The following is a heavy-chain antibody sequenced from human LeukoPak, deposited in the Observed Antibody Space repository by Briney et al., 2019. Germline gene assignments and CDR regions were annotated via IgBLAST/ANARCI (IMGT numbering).Heavy chain of an antibody. Sequence: VGSLRLSCAASGFTFSSYWMSWVRQAPGKGLEWVANIKQDGSEKYYVDSVKGRFTISRDNAKNSLYLQMNSLRAEDTAVYYCAGSYYDFWSGDFCFDYWGQGTLVTVSS. CDR1: GFTFSSYW. D-gene: IGHD3-3*01. J-gene: IGHJ4*02. V-gene: IGHV3-7*01. CDR3: AGSYYDFWSGDFCFDY. CDR2: IKQDGSEK.